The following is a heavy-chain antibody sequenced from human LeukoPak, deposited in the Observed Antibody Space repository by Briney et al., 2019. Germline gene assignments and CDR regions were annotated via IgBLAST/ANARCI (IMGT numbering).Heavy chain of an antibody. CDR3: ARDWRWKAVNYYYGMDV. CDR2: IYSGGST. V-gene: IGHV3-66*02. Sequence: GGSLRLSCAASGFTVSSNYMSWVRQAPGKGLEWVSVIYSGGSTYYADSVKGRFTISRDNSKNTLYLQMNSLRAEDTAVYYCARDWRWKAVNYYYGMDVWGQGTTVTASS. CDR1: GFTVSSNY. J-gene: IGHJ6*02. D-gene: IGHD4-23*01.